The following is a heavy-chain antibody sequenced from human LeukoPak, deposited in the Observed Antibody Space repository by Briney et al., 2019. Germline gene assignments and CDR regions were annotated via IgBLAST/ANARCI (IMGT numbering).Heavy chain of an antibody. Sequence: GRSLRLSCAASGFTFSSYGMHWVRQAPGKGLEWVAVISYDGSNKYYADSVKGRFTIFRDNSKNTLYLQMNSLRAEDTAVYYCAKADGELKYYYYGMDVWGQGTAVTVSS. V-gene: IGHV3-30*18. J-gene: IGHJ6*02. CDR1: GFTFSSYG. CDR3: AKADGELKYYYYGMDV. D-gene: IGHD1-26*01. CDR2: ISYDGSNK.